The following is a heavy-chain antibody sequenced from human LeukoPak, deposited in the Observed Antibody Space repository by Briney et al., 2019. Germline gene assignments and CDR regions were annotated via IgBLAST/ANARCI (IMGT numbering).Heavy chain of an antibody. CDR1: GGSISSYY. Sequence: PSETLSLTCTVSGGSISSYYWSWIRQPPGKGLEWIGYIYYSGSTNYNPSLKSRVTISVDRSKNQFSLKLSSVTAADTAVYYCARAPLRTDAFDIWGQGTMVTVSS. J-gene: IGHJ3*02. CDR3: ARAPLRTDAFDI. V-gene: IGHV4-59*12. D-gene: IGHD1/OR15-1a*01. CDR2: IYYSGST.